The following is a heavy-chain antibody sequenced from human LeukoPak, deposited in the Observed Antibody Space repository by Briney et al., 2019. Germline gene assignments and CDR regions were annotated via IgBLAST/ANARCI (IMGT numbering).Heavy chain of an antibody. CDR2: IYHSGST. CDR1: GYSISSGYY. Sequence: SETLSLTCTVSGYSISSGYYWGWIRQPPGKGLEWIGSIYHSGSTYYNPSLKSRVTISVDTSKNQFSLKLSSVTAADTAVYYCAAGYFDWLLLTGFDYWGQGTLVTVSS. V-gene: IGHV4-38-2*02. D-gene: IGHD3-9*01. J-gene: IGHJ4*02. CDR3: AAGYFDWLLLTGFDY.